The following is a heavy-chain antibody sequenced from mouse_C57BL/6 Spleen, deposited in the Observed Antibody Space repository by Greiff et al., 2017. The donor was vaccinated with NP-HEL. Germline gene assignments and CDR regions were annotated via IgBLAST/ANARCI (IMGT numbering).Heavy chain of an antibody. CDR2: IDPSDSYT. D-gene: IGHD2-5*01. Sequence: QVQLQQPGAELVRPGTSVKLSCKASGYTFTSYWMHWVKQRPGQGLEWIGVIDPSDSYTNYNQKFKGKATLTVDTSSSTAYMQLSSLTSEDSAVYYCARGGVYSNYGAYWGQGTLVTVSA. V-gene: IGHV1-59*01. CDR3: ARGGVYSNYGAY. J-gene: IGHJ3*01. CDR1: GYTFTSYW.